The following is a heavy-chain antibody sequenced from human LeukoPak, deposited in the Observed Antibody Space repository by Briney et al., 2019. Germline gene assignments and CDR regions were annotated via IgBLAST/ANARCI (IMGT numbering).Heavy chain of an antibody. CDR2: IYYDGSTA. V-gene: IGHV3-74*01. D-gene: IGHD6-6*01. CDR3: VRADIAARLRPGPGGVYYYMDV. J-gene: IGHJ6*03. Sequence: PGGSLRLSCEASGFIFNTYWMHWVRQAPGKGLMWVARIYYDGSTADYADSVKGRFTISRDNAKNTLSLHISSLRAEDTAVYYCVRADIAARLRPGPGGVYYYMDVWGKGTTVTVSS. CDR1: GFIFNTYW.